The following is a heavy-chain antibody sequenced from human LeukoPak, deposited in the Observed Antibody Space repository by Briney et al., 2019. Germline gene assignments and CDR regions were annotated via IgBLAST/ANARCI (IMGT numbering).Heavy chain of an antibody. J-gene: IGHJ5*02. V-gene: IGHV3-30*18. CDR2: IAYDGVNK. D-gene: IGHD2-15*01. CDR3: AKVGANCSASACHGTWFDP. Sequence: GGSLRLSCAVSGLTFSSYGFNWVRQAPGKGLEWVAVIAYDGVNKFYGDSVKGRFSLSRDNAKNTVYLQMSSLRVEDTGVYYCAKVGANCSASACHGTWFDPWGQGTLVT. CDR1: GLTFSSYG.